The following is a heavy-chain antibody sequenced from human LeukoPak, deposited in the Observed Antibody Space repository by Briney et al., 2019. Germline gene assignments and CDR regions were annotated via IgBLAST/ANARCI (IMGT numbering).Heavy chain of an antibody. D-gene: IGHD2-2*01. J-gene: IGHJ3*02. CDR3: ARDCSSTSCTEASPSFDI. CDR1: GGSISSYY. V-gene: IGHV4-59*12. CDR2: IYYSGST. Sequence: SETLSLTCTVSGGSISSYYWSWIRQPPGKGLEWIGYIYYSGSTNYNPSLKSRVTISVDTSKNQFSLKLSSVTAADTAVYYCARDCSSTSCTEASPSFDIWGQGTMVTVSS.